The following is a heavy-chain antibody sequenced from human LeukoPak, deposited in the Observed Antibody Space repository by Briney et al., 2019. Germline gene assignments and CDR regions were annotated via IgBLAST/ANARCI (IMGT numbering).Heavy chain of an antibody. CDR1: GFTFSSYA. D-gene: IGHD1-26*01. V-gene: IGHV3-23*01. CDR3: ARGGSPPEALGDAFDI. J-gene: IGHJ3*02. Sequence: GGSLRLSCAASGFTFSSYAMSWVRQAPGKGLEWVSSISGNSGSTYYADSVKGRFTISRDNSKNTVYLQMNSLRAEDTAVYYCARGGSPPEALGDAFDIWGQGTLVTVTS. CDR2: ISGNSGST.